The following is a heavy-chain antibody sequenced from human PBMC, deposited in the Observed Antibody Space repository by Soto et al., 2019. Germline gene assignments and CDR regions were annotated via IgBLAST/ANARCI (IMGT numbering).Heavy chain of an antibody. CDR1: GFTFSSYG. Sequence: GGSLRLSCAASGFTFSSYGMHWVRQAPGKGLEWVAVIWYDGSNKYYADSVKGRFTISRDNSKNTLYLQMNSLRAEDTAVYYCARDLLPSGIAVVGYYGMDVWGQGTTVTVYS. CDR3: ARDLLPSGIAVVGYYGMDV. J-gene: IGHJ6*02. CDR2: IWYDGSNK. V-gene: IGHV3-33*01. D-gene: IGHD6-19*01.